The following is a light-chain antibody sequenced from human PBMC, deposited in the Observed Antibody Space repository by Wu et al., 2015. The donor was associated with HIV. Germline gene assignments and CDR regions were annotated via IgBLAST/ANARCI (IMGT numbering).Light chain of an antibody. V-gene: IGKV3-15*01. CDR3: QQYNNWPPWT. CDR2: GAS. J-gene: IGKJ1*01. CDR1: QSVSSN. Sequence: EIVMTQSPATLSLSPGERATLSCRASQSVSSNLAWYQQKPGQAPRLLIYGASTRATGIPARFSGSGSGTEFTLTISSMESEDFAVYYCQQYNNWPPWTLGQGTKVEIK.